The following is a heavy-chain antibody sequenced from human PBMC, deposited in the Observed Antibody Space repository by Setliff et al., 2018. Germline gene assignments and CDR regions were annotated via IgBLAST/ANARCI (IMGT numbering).Heavy chain of an antibody. Sequence: KASETLSLTCSVSDDSIYSDYYFWGWIRQPPGKGLEWIGTISSSGTSKYNSSLGGRATLSIDVPERQFALRLSSVTDADTAVYFCALEGRWDYSYPIYWGQGIRVTVSS. CDR2: ISSSGTS. J-gene: IGHJ4*02. D-gene: IGHD4-4*01. CDR1: DDSIYSDYYF. CDR3: ALEGRWDYSYPIY. V-gene: IGHV4-39*01.